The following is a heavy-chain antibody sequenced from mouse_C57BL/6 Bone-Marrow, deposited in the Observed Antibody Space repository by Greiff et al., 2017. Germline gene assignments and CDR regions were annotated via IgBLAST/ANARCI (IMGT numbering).Heavy chain of an antibody. D-gene: IGHD1-1*01. CDR1: GFNIKDDY. V-gene: IGHV14-4*01. CDR3: TWITTVVGTGAY. CDR2: IDPENGDT. Sequence: VQLQQSGAELVRPGASVKLSCTASGFNIKDDYMHWVKQRPEQGLEWIGWIDPENGDTEYASKFQGKATITADTSSNTAYLQLRSLHSEATAGFYCTWITTVVGTGAYWGQGTLVTVSA. J-gene: IGHJ3*01.